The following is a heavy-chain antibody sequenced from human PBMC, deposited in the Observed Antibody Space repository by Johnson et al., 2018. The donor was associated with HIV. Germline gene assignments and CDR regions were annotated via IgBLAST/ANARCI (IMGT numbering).Heavy chain of an antibody. V-gene: IGHV3-48*04. CDR2: ISSSGSTI. Sequence: VQLVESGGGLIQPGGSLRLSCAASGFTFNSYAMSWVRQGPGKGLEWVSYISSSGSTIYYADSVKGRFTISRDNAKNSLYLQMNSLRAEDTAVYYCAREIIAAADDIWGQGTMVTVSS. D-gene: IGHD6-13*01. CDR1: GFTFNSYA. CDR3: AREIIAAADDI. J-gene: IGHJ3*02.